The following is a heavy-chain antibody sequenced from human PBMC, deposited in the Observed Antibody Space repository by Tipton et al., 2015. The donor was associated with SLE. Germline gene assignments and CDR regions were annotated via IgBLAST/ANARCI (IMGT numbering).Heavy chain of an antibody. CDR1: VASLSGYY. CDR3: ARYGVTGTAFDI. Sequence: TLSLTCDASVASLSGYYCSWVRQPPGKGLEWIGEINHSGNTNYNPSLRSRVTLSVDTSKNQISLRVSSVTAADTAVYYCARYGVTGTAFDIWGQGTLVTVFS. D-gene: IGHD1-7*01. J-gene: IGHJ4*02. CDR2: INHSGNT. V-gene: IGHV4-34*01.